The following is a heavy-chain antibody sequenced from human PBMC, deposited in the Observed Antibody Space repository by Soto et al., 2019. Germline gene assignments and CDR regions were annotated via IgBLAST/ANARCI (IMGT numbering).Heavy chain of an antibody. CDR2: IYYSGST. D-gene: IGHD6-6*01. Sequence: SQTLSLTCTVSGGCISSAGHYWSWIRQHPAKGLEWIGYIYYSGSTYYNPSLKSRVTISVDTYKNQFSLKLASVTAADTAVYYCASDHGSSDYYYGMDVWGQGTTVTAP. J-gene: IGHJ6*02. V-gene: IGHV4-31*03. CDR1: GGCISSAGHY. CDR3: ASDHGSSDYYYGMDV.